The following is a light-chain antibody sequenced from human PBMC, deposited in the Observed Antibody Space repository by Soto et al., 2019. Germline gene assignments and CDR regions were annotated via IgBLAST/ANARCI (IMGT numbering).Light chain of an antibody. V-gene: IGKV3-20*01. CDR2: GAS. CDR1: QSVSSSY. J-gene: IGKJ1*01. CDR3: QQYGSSPRT. Sequence: EIVLTQSPGTLSLSPGDRATLSCRASQSVSSSYLAWYQQKPGQAPRLLIYGASSRATGIPDSFSGSGSGTDFTLTISRLEPEDFAVYYCQQYGSSPRTFSQGTKVEIK.